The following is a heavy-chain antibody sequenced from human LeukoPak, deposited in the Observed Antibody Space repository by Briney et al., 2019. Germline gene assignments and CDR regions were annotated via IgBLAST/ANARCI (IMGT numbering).Heavy chain of an antibody. CDR2: IYHSGST. J-gene: IGHJ5*02. CDR3: ARERPNTYYYGSGSYRFDP. Sequence: PSETLSLTCAVSGGSISSGGYSWSWIRQPPGKGLEWIGYIYHSGSTYYNPSLKSRVTISVDTSKNQFSLKLSSVTAADTAVYYCARERPNTYYYGSGSYRFDPWGQGTLVTVSS. D-gene: IGHD3-10*01. CDR1: GGSISSGGYS. V-gene: IGHV4-30-2*01.